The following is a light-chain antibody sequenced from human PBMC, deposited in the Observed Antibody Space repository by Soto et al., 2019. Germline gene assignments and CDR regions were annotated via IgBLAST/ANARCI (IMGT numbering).Light chain of an antibody. CDR3: QQYGSSPLFT. Sequence: EIVLTQSPGTLSLSPGERATLSCRASQSVSSSYLAWYQQKPGQAPRLLIYGASGRATGIPDRFSGSGYGTDFTLTISRLEPEDFEVYYCQQYGSSPLFTFGPGTKVDIK. J-gene: IGKJ3*01. V-gene: IGKV3-20*01. CDR1: QSVSSSY. CDR2: GAS.